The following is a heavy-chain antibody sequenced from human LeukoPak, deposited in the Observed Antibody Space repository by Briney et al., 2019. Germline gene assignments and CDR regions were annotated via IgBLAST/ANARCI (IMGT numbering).Heavy chain of an antibody. D-gene: IGHD6-13*01. CDR1: GGSISSYY. J-gene: IGHJ4*02. Sequence: SETLSLTCTVSGGSISSYYWSWIRQPPGKGLEWIGYIYYSGNTNYNPSLKSRVTISVDTSKNQFSLKLSSVTAADTAVYYCARFSFIAAAARGYFDYWGQGTLVTVSS. CDR3: ARFSFIAAAARGYFDY. CDR2: IYYSGNT. V-gene: IGHV4-59*01.